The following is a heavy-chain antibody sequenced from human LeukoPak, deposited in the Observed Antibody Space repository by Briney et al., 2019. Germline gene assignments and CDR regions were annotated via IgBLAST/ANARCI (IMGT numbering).Heavy chain of an antibody. CDR2: IYSDGKT. Sequence: GGSLRLSCAASGFAVSINYMSWVRQAPGKGLEWVSVIYSDGKTDYADSVKGRFTISRDDSKNTLYLQMRGLRADDTAMYYCARGYSSSWYGNWFDPWGQGTLVTVSS. CDR3: ARGYSSSWYGNWFDP. J-gene: IGHJ5*02. V-gene: IGHV3-53*01. CDR1: GFAVSINY. D-gene: IGHD6-13*01.